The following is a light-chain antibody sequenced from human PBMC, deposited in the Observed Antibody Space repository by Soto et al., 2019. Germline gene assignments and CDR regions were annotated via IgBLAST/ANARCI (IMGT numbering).Light chain of an antibody. J-gene: IGLJ3*02. CDR1: SSNIGNNY. V-gene: IGLV1-47*02. CDR2: SNN. CDR3: AAWDDRLSGPV. Sequence: QSVLTQPPSASGTPGQRVTISCSGSSSNIGNNYAFWFQQLPGTAPKHLIYSNNQRPSWVPDRFSGSKSGTSASLAISGLRSEDEVDYYCAAWDDRLSGPVFGGGTKLTVL.